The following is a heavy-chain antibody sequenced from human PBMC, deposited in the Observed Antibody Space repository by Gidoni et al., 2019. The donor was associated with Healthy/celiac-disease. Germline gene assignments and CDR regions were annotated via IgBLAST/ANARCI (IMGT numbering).Heavy chain of an antibody. CDR3: ARESSYESSGYYYDLFDY. Sequence: QVQLVQSGAEVKKPGASVTVSCKASGYTFPSYGISWVRQAPGQGLEWMGWISAYKGNTNYAQKLQGRVTMTTDTSTRTAYMELRSLRSDETAVYYCARESSYESSGYYYDLFDYWGQGTLVTVSS. J-gene: IGHJ4*02. CDR2: ISAYKGNT. CDR1: GYTFPSYG. D-gene: IGHD3-22*01. V-gene: IGHV1-18*01.